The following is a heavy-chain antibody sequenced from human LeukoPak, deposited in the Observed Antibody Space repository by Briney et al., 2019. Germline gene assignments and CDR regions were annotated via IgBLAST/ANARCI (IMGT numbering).Heavy chain of an antibody. V-gene: IGHV4-59*01. CDR3: ARGVVGATYDY. CDR1: GGSISSYY. D-gene: IGHD1-26*01. CDR2: IYYSGST. J-gene: IGHJ4*02. Sequence: SETLSLTCTVSGGSISSYYWSWIRQPPGKGLEWIGYIYYSGSTNYNPSLKSRVTISVDTSKNQFSLKLSSVTAADTAVYYCARGVVGATYDYWGQGTLVTVSS.